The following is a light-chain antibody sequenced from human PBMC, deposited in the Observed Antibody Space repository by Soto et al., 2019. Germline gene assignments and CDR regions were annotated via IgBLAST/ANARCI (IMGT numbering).Light chain of an antibody. V-gene: IGLV2-23*01. Sequence: QSALTQPASVSGSPGQSITISCTGTSSDVGSYSLVSWYQHHPGKAPKLMIYEGTKRPSGVSNRFSGSKSGNTASLTVSGLQAEDEADYYCCSYVNDNNVLFGGGTKLTVL. CDR2: EGT. CDR3: CSYVNDNNVL. CDR1: SSDVGSYSL. J-gene: IGLJ2*01.